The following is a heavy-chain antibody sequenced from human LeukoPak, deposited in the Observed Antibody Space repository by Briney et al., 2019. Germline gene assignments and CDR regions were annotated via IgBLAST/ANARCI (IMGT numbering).Heavy chain of an antibody. V-gene: IGHV3-23*01. J-gene: IGHJ6*02. D-gene: IGHD6-13*01. CDR2: ITGSGVNT. Sequence: GSLRLSCAASGFIFSSYSMSWVRQAPGKGLEWVSVITGSGVNTYYADSVKGRFTISKDNSKNTVYLQMSSLRVDDTAVYYCAKAASSSWPSYYYGMDVWGQGTTVTVSS. CDR1: GFIFSSYS. CDR3: AKAASSSWPSYYYGMDV.